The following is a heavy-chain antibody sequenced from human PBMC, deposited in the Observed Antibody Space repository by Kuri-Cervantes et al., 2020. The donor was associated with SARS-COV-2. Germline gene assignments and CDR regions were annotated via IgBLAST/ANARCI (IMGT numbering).Heavy chain of an antibody. CDR3: ARSMEYRSSSAHFDY. Sequence: CAVSGGSISSSNWWSWVRQPPGKGLEWIGEIYHSGSTNYNPSLKSRVTISVDKPKNHFSLKLSSVTAADTAVYYCARSMEYRSSSAHFDYWGQGTLVTVSS. V-gene: IGHV4-4*02. D-gene: IGHD6-6*01. CDR1: GGSISSSNW. CDR2: IYHSGST. J-gene: IGHJ4*02.